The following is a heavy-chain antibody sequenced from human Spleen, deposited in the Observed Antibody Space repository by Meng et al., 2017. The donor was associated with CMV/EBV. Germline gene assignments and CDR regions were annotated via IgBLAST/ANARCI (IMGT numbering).Heavy chain of an antibody. J-gene: IGHJ4*02. Sequence: FTFECYGMRLVRQAPGKGLEGGSCINWNGGSTGYAESVKGRFTISRDKAKNSLYLQMNSLRGEDTAVYFCARGDHSSSSNWYPAFDYWGQGTLVTVSS. V-gene: IGHV3-20*03. CDR3: ARGDHSSSSNWYPAFDY. D-gene: IGHD6-13*01. CDR2: INWNGGST. CDR1: FTFECYG.